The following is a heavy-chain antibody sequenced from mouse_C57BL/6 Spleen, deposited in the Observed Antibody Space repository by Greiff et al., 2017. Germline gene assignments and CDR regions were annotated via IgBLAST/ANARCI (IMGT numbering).Heavy chain of an antibody. CDR2: IDPENGDT. CDR3: TSIYYGYDGFDY. D-gene: IGHD2-2*01. CDR1: GFNIKDDY. J-gene: IGHJ2*01. Sequence: VQLQQSGAELVRPGASVKLSCTASGFNIKDDYMHWVKQRPEQGLEWIGWIDPENGDTEYASKFQGKATITADTSSNTAYLQLRSLTSEDTAVYYCTSIYYGYDGFDYWGQGTTLTVSS. V-gene: IGHV14-4*01.